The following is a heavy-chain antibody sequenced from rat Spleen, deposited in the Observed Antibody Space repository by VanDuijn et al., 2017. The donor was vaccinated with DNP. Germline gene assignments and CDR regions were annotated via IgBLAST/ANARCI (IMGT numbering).Heavy chain of an antibody. CDR3: ATGGAAAY. CDR2: ISYDGGST. Sequence: EVQLVESGGGLVQPGRSLKLSCAASGFTFSDYYMAWVRQAPTKGLELVAYISYDGGSTYYGDSVKGRFTISRDNAKSTLYLQMDSLRSEDTATYSCATGGAAAYWGQGTLVTVSS. J-gene: IGHJ3*01. D-gene: IGHD1-2*01. V-gene: IGHV5-20*01. CDR1: GFTFSDYY.